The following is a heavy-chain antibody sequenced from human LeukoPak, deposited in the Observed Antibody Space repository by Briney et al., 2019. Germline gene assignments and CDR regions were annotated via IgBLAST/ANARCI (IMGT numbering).Heavy chain of an antibody. CDR1: GYTFIAYG. Sequence: ASVKVSCKASGYTFIAYGISWVRQAPGQGLEWMGWISAYSGNANYAQKVQGRVTVTTDTSTSTAYMELRSLRSDDTAVYYCARILTGYRNYYYYGMDVWGQGTTVTVSS. CDR2: ISAYSGNA. J-gene: IGHJ6*02. CDR3: ARILTGYRNYYYYGMDV. V-gene: IGHV1-18*01. D-gene: IGHD3-9*01.